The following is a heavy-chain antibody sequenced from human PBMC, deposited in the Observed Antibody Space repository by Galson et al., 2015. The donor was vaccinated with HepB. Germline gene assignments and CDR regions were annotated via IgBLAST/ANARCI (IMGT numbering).Heavy chain of an antibody. Sequence: SLRLSCAASGFTFSSYAMSWVRQAPGKGLEWVSLITGSAGNPYYAGSVKGRFTISRDNSKNTLYLQMNSLRADDTAVYYCARCQDIWGSYRYTPDYWGQGILVTVSS. CDR2: ITGSAGNP. D-gene: IGHD3-16*02. CDR3: ARCQDIWGSYRYTPDY. CDR1: GFTFSSYA. V-gene: IGHV3-23*01. J-gene: IGHJ4*02.